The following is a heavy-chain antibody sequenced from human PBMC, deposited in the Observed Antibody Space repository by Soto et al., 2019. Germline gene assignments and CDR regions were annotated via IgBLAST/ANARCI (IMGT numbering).Heavy chain of an antibody. Sequence: SVKVSGKASGGTFSTFGISWVRQAPGQGLEWMGGIIPFFGTAKYSQKFEDRISITADESTNTVYMDLRSLTSEDTAIYYCARSAPMDAGDKYYYDFWGQGALVTVSS. CDR3: ARSAPMDAGDKYYYDF. V-gene: IGHV1-69*13. CDR1: GGTFSTFG. CDR2: IIPFFGTA. J-gene: IGHJ4*02. D-gene: IGHD3-16*01.